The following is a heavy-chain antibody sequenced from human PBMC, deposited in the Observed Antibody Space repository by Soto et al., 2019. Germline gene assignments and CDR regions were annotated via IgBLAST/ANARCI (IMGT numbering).Heavy chain of an antibody. Sequence: SETLSLTCTVSGVSISNSSYYCGWIRRPPGKGLEWIGTIYYSGITYYNPSLKSRVTISVDTSKNQFSLKLTSVTAADTAVYYCARHGSNWGQGTLVTVSS. CDR2: IYYSGIT. CDR3: ARHGSN. CDR1: GVSISNSSYY. V-gene: IGHV4-39*01. J-gene: IGHJ4*02.